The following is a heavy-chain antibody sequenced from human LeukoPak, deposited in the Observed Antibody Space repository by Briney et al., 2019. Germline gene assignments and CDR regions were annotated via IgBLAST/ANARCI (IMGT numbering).Heavy chain of an antibody. CDR1: GFTVSSHY. V-gene: IGHV3-66*02. J-gene: IGHJ4*02. D-gene: IGHD6-6*01. Sequence: GGSLRLSCAASGFTVSSHYMSWVRQAPGKGLEWASVIYSGDSIYYADSVKGRFTISGDNSKNTLYLQMNSLRADDTAVYYCARDTDRTSSRYFDYWGQGTLVTVSS. CDR2: IYSGDSI. CDR3: ARDTDRTSSRYFDY.